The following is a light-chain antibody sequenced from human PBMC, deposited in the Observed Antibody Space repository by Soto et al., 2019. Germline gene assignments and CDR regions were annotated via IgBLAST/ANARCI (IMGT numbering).Light chain of an antibody. CDR2: GAS. V-gene: IGKV3-15*01. Sequence: EIVMTQSPAALSVSPVERATLSCRASQSVSSNLAWYQQNPAQAPRLLIYGASTRATGIPARFSGSGSGTEFTLTISSLQSEDFAVYYCQQYNNWPPTTFGQGTKVDIK. CDR3: QQYNNWPPTT. CDR1: QSVSSN. J-gene: IGKJ1*01.